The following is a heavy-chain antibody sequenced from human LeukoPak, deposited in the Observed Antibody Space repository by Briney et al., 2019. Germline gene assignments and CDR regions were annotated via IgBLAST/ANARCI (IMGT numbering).Heavy chain of an antibody. CDR2: ISSSGSTI. V-gene: IGHV3-48*03. J-gene: IGHJ4*02. D-gene: IGHD3-22*01. Sequence: GGSLRLSCAASRFIFSRYEMNWVRQAPGKGLEWVSYISSSGSTIYYADSVKGRFTISRDYAKNPLFLQMNSLRAEDTAVYYCARGRDSSGYYYERYFDYWGQGTLVTVSS. CDR3: ARGRDSSGYYYERYFDY. CDR1: RFIFSRYE.